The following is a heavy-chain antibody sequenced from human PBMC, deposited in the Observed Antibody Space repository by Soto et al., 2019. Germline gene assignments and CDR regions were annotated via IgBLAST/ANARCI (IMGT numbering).Heavy chain of an antibody. J-gene: IGHJ4*01. CDR3: ERDRILGCVGRTYSLDY. V-gene: IGHV3-64*01. CDR2: ISSNGGNT. CDR1: GFTFSSYS. Sequence: EVQLVESGGGLVQPGGSLRLSCAASGFTFSSYSMHWVRQAPGKGLEYVAGISSNGGNTYYANSVKGRFTISRDNSKNTHYLQMGSLRDDDRAVYYCERDRILGCVGRTYSLDYWDHGTVVTVS. D-gene: IGHD1-7*01.